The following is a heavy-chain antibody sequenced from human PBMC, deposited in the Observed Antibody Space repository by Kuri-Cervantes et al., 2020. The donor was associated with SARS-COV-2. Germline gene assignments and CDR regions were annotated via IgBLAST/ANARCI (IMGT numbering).Heavy chain of an antibody. CDR2: IYYSGST. Sequence: ESLKISCTVSGGSISSYYWSWIRQPPGKGLEWIGYIYYSGSTNYNPSLKSRVTISVDTSKSQFSLKLSSVAAADTAVYYFARDPLGTGNWFDPWGQGTLVTVSS. CDR3: ARDPLGTGNWFDP. V-gene: IGHV4-59*01. CDR1: GGSISSYY. D-gene: IGHD7-27*01. J-gene: IGHJ5*02.